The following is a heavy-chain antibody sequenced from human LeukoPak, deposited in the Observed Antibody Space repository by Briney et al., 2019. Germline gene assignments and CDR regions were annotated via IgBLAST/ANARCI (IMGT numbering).Heavy chain of an antibody. CDR1: GGSISSYY. CDR3: ARATPYYYDSSGYYSFLFDY. D-gene: IGHD3-22*01. V-gene: IGHV4-59*06. Sequence: SETLSLTCTVSGGSISSYYWSWICQHPGKGLEWIGYIYYSGSTYYNPSLKSRVTISVDTSKNQFSLKLSSVTAADTAVYYCARATPYYYDSSGYYSFLFDYWGQGTLVTVSS. CDR2: IYYSGST. J-gene: IGHJ4*02.